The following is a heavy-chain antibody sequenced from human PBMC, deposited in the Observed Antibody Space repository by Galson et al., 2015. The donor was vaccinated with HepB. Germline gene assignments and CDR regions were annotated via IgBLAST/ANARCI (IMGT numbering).Heavy chain of an antibody. CDR2: IYSGGST. J-gene: IGHJ6*02. CDR1: GFTVSSNY. Sequence: SLRLSCAASGFTVSSNYMSWVRQAPGKGLEWVSVIYSGGSTYYADSVKGRFTISRDNSKNTLYLQMNSLRAEDTAVYYCARDRVVLATNGMDVWGQGTTVTVSS. D-gene: IGHD2-2*01. CDR3: ARDRVVLATNGMDV. V-gene: IGHV3-53*01.